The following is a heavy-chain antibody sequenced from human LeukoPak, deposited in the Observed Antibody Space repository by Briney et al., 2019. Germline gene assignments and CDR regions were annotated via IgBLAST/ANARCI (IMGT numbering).Heavy chain of an antibody. CDR2: LYPGDSDT. V-gene: IGHV5-51*01. Sequence: EESLKISCKGSGYSFTSYWIGWVRQMPGKGLEWMGVLYPGDSDTRYSPSFQGQVTISADKSISTAYLQWSSLKASDTAIYYCRLGTRYGLDVWGQGTTVTVSS. CDR3: RLGTRYGLDV. CDR1: GYSFTSYW. D-gene: IGHD3-9*01. J-gene: IGHJ6*02.